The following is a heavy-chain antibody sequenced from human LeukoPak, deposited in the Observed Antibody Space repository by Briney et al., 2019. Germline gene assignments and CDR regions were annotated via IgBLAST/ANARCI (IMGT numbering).Heavy chain of an antibody. V-gene: IGHV4-34*01. CDR1: GGSFSGYY. CDR3: ARGNTYDDFWSGYYTVDLDY. J-gene: IGHJ4*02. D-gene: IGHD3-3*01. Sequence: SETLSLTCAVYGGSFSGYYWSWIRQPPGKGLEWIGEINHSGSTNYNPSLKSRVTISVDTSKNQFSLKLSSVTAADTAVYYCARGNTYDDFWSGYYTVDLDYWGQGTLVTVSS. CDR2: INHSGST.